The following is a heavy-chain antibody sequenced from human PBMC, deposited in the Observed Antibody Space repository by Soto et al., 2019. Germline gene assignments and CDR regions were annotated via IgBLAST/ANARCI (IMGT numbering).Heavy chain of an antibody. CDR2: IYYSGST. Sequence: QVRLQESGPGLVKPSETPSLSCLVSGDSVGNGPYYWSWIRHSPGEGLEWIAYIYYSGSTNVNPSLESRVNISIDMSKNQFFLELRSVTAADAAVYFCARVGSSCHSGGCYYYYGVGVWGQGTTVAISS. J-gene: IGHJ6*02. CDR1: GDSVGNGPYY. V-gene: IGHV4-61*01. D-gene: IGHD1-26*01. CDR3: ARVGSSCHSGGCYYYYGVGV.